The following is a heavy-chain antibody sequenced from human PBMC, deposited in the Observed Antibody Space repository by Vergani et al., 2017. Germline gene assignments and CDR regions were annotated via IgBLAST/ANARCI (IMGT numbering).Heavy chain of an antibody. CDR3: ARDPDRGYSYGLGY. D-gene: IGHD5-18*01. CDR1: GYTFTSYA. J-gene: IGHJ4*02. V-gene: IGHV1-69*18. CDR2: IIPIFGTA. Sequence: QVQLVQSGSELKKPGASVKVSCKASGYTFTSYAMNWVRQAPGQGLEWMGRIIPIFGTANYAQKFQGRVTITADESTSTAYMELSSLRSEDTAVYYCARDPDRGYSYGLGYWGQGTLVTVSS.